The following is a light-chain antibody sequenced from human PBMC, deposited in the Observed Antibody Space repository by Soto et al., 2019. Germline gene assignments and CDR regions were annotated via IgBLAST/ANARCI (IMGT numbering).Light chain of an antibody. J-gene: IGLJ7*01. CDR1: SSNIGAGYD. Sequence: QSVLTQPPSVSGAPGQRVTISWTGSSSNIGAGYDVHWYQQLPGTAPKLLIYGYSTRPSGVPDRFSGSKSGTSASLAITGLQAEDEADYYCQSYDSSLSGAVFGGGTQLTVL. CDR2: GYS. V-gene: IGLV1-40*01. CDR3: QSYDSSLSGAV.